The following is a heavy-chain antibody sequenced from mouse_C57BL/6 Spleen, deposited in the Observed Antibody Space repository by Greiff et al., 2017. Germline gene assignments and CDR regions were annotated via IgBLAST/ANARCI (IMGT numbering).Heavy chain of an antibody. J-gene: IGHJ1*03. CDR1: GYTFTSYW. CDR2: IDPSDSYT. CDR3: ASATVVATEWYFDV. Sequence: QVQLQQPGAELVMPGASVKLSCKASGYTFTSYWMHWVKQRPGQGLEWIGEIDPSDSYTNYNQKFKGKSTLTVDKSSSTAYMQLSSLTSEDSAVYYCASATVVATEWYFDVWGTGTTVTVSS. V-gene: IGHV1-69*01. D-gene: IGHD1-1*01.